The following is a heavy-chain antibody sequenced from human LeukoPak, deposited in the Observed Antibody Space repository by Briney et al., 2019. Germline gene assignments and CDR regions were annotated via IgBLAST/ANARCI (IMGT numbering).Heavy chain of an antibody. CDR1: GGSISSGGYY. CDR2: IYYSGST. D-gene: IGHD2-15*01. Sequence: SETLSLTRTVSGGSISSGGYYWSWIRQHPGKGLEWIGYIYYSGSTYYNPSLKSRVTISVDTSKNQFSLKLSSVTAADTAVYYCARDCSDNWFDPWGQGTLVTVSS. CDR3: ARDCSDNWFDP. J-gene: IGHJ5*02. V-gene: IGHV4-31*03.